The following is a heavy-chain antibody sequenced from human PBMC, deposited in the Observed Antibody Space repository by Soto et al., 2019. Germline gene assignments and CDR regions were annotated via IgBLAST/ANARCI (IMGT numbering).Heavy chain of an antibody. CDR3: ATTLRYFDWLLYIDS. J-gene: IGHJ3*02. Sequence: GESLKISCKGSGYSFTSYWISWVRQMPGKGLEWMGRIDPSDSYTNYSPSFQGHVTISADKSISTAYLQWSSLKASDTAMYYCATTLRYFDWLLYIDSWGQGTMVTVSS. V-gene: IGHV5-10-1*01. CDR2: IDPSDSYT. D-gene: IGHD3-9*01. CDR1: GYSFTSYW.